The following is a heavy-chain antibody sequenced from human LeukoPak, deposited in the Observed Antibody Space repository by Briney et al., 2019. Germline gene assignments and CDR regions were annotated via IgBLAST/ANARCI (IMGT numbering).Heavy chain of an antibody. D-gene: IGHD3-22*01. CDR1: GFTFDDYT. CDR2: ISGDGGST. V-gene: IGHV3-43*02. J-gene: IGHJ4*02. Sequence: GGSLRLSCAASGFTFDDYTMHWVRQVPGKGLESVSLISGDGGSTYYADSVKGRFTISRDNSRSSLYLQMNSLRTEDAALYYCARAYYYDSGAYFGYWGQGTLVTVSS. CDR3: ARAYYYDSGAYFGY.